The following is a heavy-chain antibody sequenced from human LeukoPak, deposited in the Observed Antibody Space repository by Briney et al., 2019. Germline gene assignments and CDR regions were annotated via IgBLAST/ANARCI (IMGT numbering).Heavy chain of an antibody. CDR1: GGSISSGNYY. CDR3: VAVTTREHFDY. D-gene: IGHD4-17*01. CDR2: IYHSGST. V-gene: IGHV4-30-2*01. Sequence: SETLSLTCTVSGGSISSGNYYWNWIRQPPGKGLEWIGYIYHSGSTYYNPSLKSRVTISVDRSKNQFSLKLSSVTAADTAVYYCVAVTTREHFDYWGQGTLVTVSS. J-gene: IGHJ4*02.